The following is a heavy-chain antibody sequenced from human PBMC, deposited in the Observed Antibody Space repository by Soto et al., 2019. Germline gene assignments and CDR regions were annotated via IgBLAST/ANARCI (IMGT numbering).Heavy chain of an antibody. V-gene: IGHV4-34*01. J-gene: IGHJ6*02. CDR2: INHSGST. D-gene: IGHD3-10*01. CDR3: ARVSLLWFGEGGMDV. CDR1: GGSFSGYY. Sequence: QVQLQQWGAGLLKPSETLSLTCAVYGGSFSGYYWSWIRQPPGKGLEWIGEINHSGSTNYNPSLNSRVTLSVDTSKNQFSLKLSSVTAAATAVYYCARVSLLWFGEGGMDVWGQGTTATVSS.